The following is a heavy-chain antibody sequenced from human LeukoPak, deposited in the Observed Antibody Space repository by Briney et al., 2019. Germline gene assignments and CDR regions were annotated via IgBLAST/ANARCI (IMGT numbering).Heavy chain of an antibody. CDR1: GFTFSSYE. V-gene: IGHV3-48*03. J-gene: IGHJ1*01. Sequence: PGGSLRLSCAASGFTFSSYEMNWVRQAPGKGLEWVSYISFSGSTIYYADSVKGRFTISRDNAKNSLYVQRNSLRAEDTAVYYCARGGYYDSSGYYYVGYFHHWGQGTLVTVSS. D-gene: IGHD3-22*01. CDR3: ARGGYYDSSGYYYVGYFHH. CDR2: ISFSGSTI.